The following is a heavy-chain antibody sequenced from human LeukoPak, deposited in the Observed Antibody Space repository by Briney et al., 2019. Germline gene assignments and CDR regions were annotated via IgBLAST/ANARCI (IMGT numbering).Heavy chain of an antibody. D-gene: IGHD3-10*01. CDR1: GGSISSRSYY. Sequence: PSETLSLTCSVSGGSISSRSYYWGWIRQPPGKGLEWIGTISYSGSTYHNPSLKSRVTISVDTSKNQFSLKLSSVTAADTAVYYCARRFGGVTMVRGVIIHPHLGYWGQGTLVTVSS. CDR2: ISYSGST. CDR3: ARRFGGVTMVRGVIIHPHLGY. J-gene: IGHJ4*02. V-gene: IGHV4-39*07.